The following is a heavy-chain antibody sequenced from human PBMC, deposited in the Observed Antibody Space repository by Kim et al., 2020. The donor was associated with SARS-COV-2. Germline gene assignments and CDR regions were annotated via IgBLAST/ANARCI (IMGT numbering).Heavy chain of an antibody. CDR2: IKTDGSIT. CDR1: GFAFSGFW. D-gene: IGHD2-8*01. Sequence: GGSLRHSCAASGFAFSGFWMHWVRQAPGTGLEWVSGIKTDGSITRYADSVRGRFTISRDNAKNTLYLQMESLRREDTAVYYCVRDVTWSVDYWGQGTQVT. V-gene: IGHV3-74*01. J-gene: IGHJ4*02. CDR3: VRDVTWSVDY.